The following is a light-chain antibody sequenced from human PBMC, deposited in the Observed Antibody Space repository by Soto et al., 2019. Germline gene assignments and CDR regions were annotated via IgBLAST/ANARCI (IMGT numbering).Light chain of an antibody. CDR1: QSISSY. V-gene: IGKV1-39*01. Sequence: DIQMTQSPSSLSASVGDRVTITCRASQSISSYLNWYQQKPGKAPKLLIYAASSLQSGVPSRFSGSGSGTDFTLTISSLQAEDFATYYCQQLNSYPQTFGQGTKVDIK. CDR2: AAS. CDR3: QQLNSYPQT. J-gene: IGKJ1*01.